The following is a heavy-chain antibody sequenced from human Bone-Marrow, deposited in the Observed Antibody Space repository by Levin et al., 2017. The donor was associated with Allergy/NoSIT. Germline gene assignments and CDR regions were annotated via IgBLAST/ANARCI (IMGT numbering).Heavy chain of an antibody. J-gene: IGHJ4*02. D-gene: IGHD1-26*01. CDR1: GFTFSSYG. Sequence: GESLKISCAASGFTFSSYGMHWVRQAPGKGLEWVAVISYDGSNKYYADSVKGRFTISRDNSKNTLYLQMNSLRAEDTAVYYCAKDLASGSLDYWGQGTLVTVSS. CDR2: ISYDGSNK. CDR3: AKDLASGSLDY. V-gene: IGHV3-30*18.